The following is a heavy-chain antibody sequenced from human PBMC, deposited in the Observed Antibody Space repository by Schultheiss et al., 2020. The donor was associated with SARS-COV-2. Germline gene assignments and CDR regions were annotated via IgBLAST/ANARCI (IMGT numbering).Heavy chain of an antibody. CDR3: AREGDVLLWFGELTH. Sequence: SVKVSCKASGGTFSSYAISWVRQAPGQGLEWMGGIIPIFGTANYAQKFQGRVTITADESTSTAYMELSRLRSDDTAVYYCAREGDVLLWFGELTHWGQGTLVTVSS. J-gene: IGHJ4*02. D-gene: IGHD3-10*01. V-gene: IGHV1-69*13. CDR2: IIPIFGTA. CDR1: GGTFSSYA.